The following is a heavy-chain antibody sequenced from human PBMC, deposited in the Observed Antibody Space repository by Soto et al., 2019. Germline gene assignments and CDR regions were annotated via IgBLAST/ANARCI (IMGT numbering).Heavy chain of an antibody. CDR3: AREDDSSGTDYYYGMDV. D-gene: IGHD3-22*01. J-gene: IGHJ6*02. CDR1: GGTFSSYA. Sequence: GASVKVSCKASGGTFSSYAISWVRQAPGQGLEWMGGIIPIFGTANYAQKFQGRVTITADESTSTAYMELSSLRSEDTAVYYCAREDDSSGTDYYYGMDVWGQGTTVTVSS. V-gene: IGHV1-69*13. CDR2: IIPIFGTA.